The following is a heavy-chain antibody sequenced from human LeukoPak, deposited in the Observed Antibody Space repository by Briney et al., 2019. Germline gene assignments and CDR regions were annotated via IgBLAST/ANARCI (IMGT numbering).Heavy chain of an antibody. Sequence: PGGSLRLSCAASGFTFSSYIMTWVRQAPGKGLEWVSGITGSGDITYYADSVKGRFTISRDNSKNTLYLQMNSLRAEDTAIYYCAKCVDGTYSCPPWGWGQGTLVSVSS. CDR2: ITGSGDIT. CDR1: GFTFSSYI. D-gene: IGHD1-26*01. CDR3: AKCVDGTYSCPPWG. J-gene: IGHJ1*01. V-gene: IGHV3-23*01.